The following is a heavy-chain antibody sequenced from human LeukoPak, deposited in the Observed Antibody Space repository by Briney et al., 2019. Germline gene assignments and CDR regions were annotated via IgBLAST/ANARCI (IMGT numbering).Heavy chain of an antibody. CDR3: AGEVPPGSDLGAGYDVC. CDR2: IYTSGST. CDR1: GGSISSGSYY. V-gene: IGHV4-61*02. J-gene: IGHJ4*02. D-gene: IGHD3/OR15-3a*01. Sequence: PSETLSLTCTVSGGSISSGSYYWSWIRQPAGKGLEWIGRIYTSGSTNYNPSLKSRVTISVDASKNQFSLKLSSVTAADTAVYYCAGEVPPGSDLGAGYDVCWGQGTLVTVSS.